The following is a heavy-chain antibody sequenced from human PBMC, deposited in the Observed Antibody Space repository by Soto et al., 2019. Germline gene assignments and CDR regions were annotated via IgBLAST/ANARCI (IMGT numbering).Heavy chain of an antibody. J-gene: IGHJ4*02. D-gene: IGHD5-12*01. Sequence: GGSLRLSCAASGFTFSSYAMIWIRQVPGRGLEWVSGLYGSGRGIHYSDSVKGRFTISRDNSAYSVYLQMNNLRVDDTAVYYCAKDAIAGDGVWLAHDWGQGTVVTVSS. CDR3: AKDAIAGDGVWLAHD. V-gene: IGHV3-23*01. CDR1: GFTFSSYA. CDR2: LYGSGRGI.